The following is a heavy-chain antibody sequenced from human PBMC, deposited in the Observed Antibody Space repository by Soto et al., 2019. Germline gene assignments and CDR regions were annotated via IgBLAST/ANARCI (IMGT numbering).Heavy chain of an antibody. CDR1: GYSFTSYW. J-gene: IGHJ6*02. V-gene: IGHV5-51*01. Sequence: GESLKISCKGSGYSFTSYWIGWVRQMPGKGLEWMGIIYPGDSDTRYSPSFQGQVTILADKSISTAYLQWTSLKASDTAMYYCARSRRGAYSSGWYSPSGYYNYGIDVWGQGTKVTVSS. CDR2: IYPGDSDT. CDR3: ARSRRGAYSSGWYSPSGYYNYGIDV. D-gene: IGHD6-19*01.